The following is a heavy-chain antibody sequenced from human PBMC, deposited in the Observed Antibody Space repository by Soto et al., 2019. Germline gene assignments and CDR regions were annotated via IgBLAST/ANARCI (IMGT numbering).Heavy chain of an antibody. CDR2: IDPSGSQT. CDR3: ARQIYDSDTGPNFQYYFDS. CDR1: GYSFAGYW. J-gene: IGHJ4*02. V-gene: IGHV5-10-1*01. Sequence: GESLKISCKGSGYSFAGYWITWVRQKPGKGLEWMGRIDPSGSQTYYSPSFRGHVTISVTKSITTVFLQWSSLRASDTAMYYCARQIYDSDTGPNFQYYFDSWGQGTPVTVYS. D-gene: IGHD3-22*01.